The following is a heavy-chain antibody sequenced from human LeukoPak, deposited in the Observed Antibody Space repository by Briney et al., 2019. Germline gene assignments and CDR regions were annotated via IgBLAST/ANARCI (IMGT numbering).Heavy chain of an antibody. V-gene: IGHV4-30-4*08. CDR2: IYHSGST. CDR3: ARAVSGYYFDY. CDR1: GASIGNGDYY. D-gene: IGHD6-19*01. J-gene: IGHJ4*02. Sequence: PSQTLSLTCTVSGASIGNGDYYWTWIRQTPGEGLEWIGYIYHSGSTYYNPSLKSRLTISLDTSENQFSLSLNSVTAADTAVYYCARAVSGYYFDYWGQGTLVAVSS.